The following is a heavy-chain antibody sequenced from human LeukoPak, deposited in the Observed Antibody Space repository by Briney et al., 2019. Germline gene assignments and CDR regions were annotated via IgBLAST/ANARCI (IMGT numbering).Heavy chain of an antibody. CDR2: IYYSGST. Sequence: SETLSLTCTVSGGSISSSSYYWGWIRQPPGKGLGWIGSIYYSGSTYYNPSLKSRVTISVDPSKNQFSLKLSSVTAADTAVYYWRGQKDFWGVSSNSWGKGTVATVSP. CDR3: RGQKDFWGVSSNS. V-gene: IGHV4-39*07. D-gene: IGHD3-3*01. CDR1: GGSISSSSYY. J-gene: IGHJ4*02.